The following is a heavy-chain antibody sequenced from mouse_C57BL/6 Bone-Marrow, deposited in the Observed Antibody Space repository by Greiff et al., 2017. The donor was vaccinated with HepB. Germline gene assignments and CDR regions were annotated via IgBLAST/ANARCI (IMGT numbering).Heavy chain of an antibody. CDR2: IHPNSGST. CDR3: AKAPTVVEAYWYFDV. J-gene: IGHJ1*03. V-gene: IGHV1-64*01. Sequence: QVQLQQPGAELIKPGASVKLSCKASGYTFTSYWMHWVKQRPGQGLEWIGVIHPNSGSTNYNEKFKSKATLTVDKSSSTAYMQLSSLTSEDSAVYYCAKAPTVVEAYWYFDVWGTGTTVTVSS. D-gene: IGHD1-1*01. CDR1: GYTFTSYW.